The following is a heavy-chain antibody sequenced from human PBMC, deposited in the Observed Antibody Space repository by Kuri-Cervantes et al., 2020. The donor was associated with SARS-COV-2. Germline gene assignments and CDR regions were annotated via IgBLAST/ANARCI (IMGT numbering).Heavy chain of an antibody. D-gene: IGHD3-22*01. Sequence: SQTLSLPCAVSRGSLSGYHWRWIRQPPGKGLEWIGGFSHSGRNDSSPSYNPSLESRVTISGDMSKNQVSLRLNSVTAADSAVYYCARGVSGFYYFYYMDVWGIGTTVTVSS. CDR3: ARGVSGFYYFYYMDV. V-gene: IGHV4-34*01. CDR1: RGSLSGYH. J-gene: IGHJ6*03. CDR2: FSHSGRN.